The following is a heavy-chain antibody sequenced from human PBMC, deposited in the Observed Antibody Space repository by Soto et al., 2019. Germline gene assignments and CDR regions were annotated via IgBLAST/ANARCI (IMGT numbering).Heavy chain of an antibody. J-gene: IGHJ6*02. D-gene: IGHD2-2*01. V-gene: IGHV3-33*01. CDR2: IWYDGSNK. CDR3: AREPVPYYYYGMDV. CDR1: GFTFSSYG. Sequence: QVQLVESGGGVVQPGRSLRLSCAASGFTFSSYGMHWVRQAPGKGLEWVAVIWYDGSNKYYADSVKGRFTISRDNSKNTLYLKMNSLRAEDTAVYYCAREPVPYYYYGMDVWGQGTTVTVSS.